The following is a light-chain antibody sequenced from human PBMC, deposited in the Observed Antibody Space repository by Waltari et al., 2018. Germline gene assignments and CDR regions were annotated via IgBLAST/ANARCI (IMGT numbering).Light chain of an antibody. Sequence: EIVMTQSPATLSVSPGERATLSCRASQSVSTNLAWFQQRSGQAPRLLLYGASTRATGIPAKFSGSGSGTEFTLTISSLQSEDFVLYYCQQYESWPLTFGGGTK. CDR2: GAS. V-gene: IGKV3-15*01. J-gene: IGKJ4*01. CDR1: QSVSTN. CDR3: QQYESWPLT.